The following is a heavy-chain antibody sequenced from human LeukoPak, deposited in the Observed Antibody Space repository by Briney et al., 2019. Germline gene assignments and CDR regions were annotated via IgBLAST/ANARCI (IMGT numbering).Heavy chain of an antibody. D-gene: IGHD3-9*01. CDR2: INRSGST. CDR3: ARHSRTYYDILTGPYGGYFDY. CDR1: GGSFSGYY. J-gene: IGHJ4*02. Sequence: PSETLSLTCTVYGGSFSGYYWNWVRQPPGKGLEWIGEINRSGSTNYNPSLKSRVTISVDTSKNQFSLNLSSVTAADTAVYYCARHSRTYYDILTGPYGGYFDYWGQRTLVTVSS. V-gene: IGHV4-34*01.